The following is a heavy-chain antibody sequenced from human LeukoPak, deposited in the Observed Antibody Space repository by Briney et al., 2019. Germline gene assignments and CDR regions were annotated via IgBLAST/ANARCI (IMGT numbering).Heavy chain of an antibody. J-gene: IGHJ4*02. CDR1: GFTFSSYS. D-gene: IGHD5-18*01. CDR3: ARDSVRDDVDTAMVTPGF. V-gene: IGHV3-21*01. Sequence: PGGSLRLSCAASGFTFSSYSMNWVRQAPGKGLEWVSSISSSSSYIYYADSVKGRFTISRDNAKNSLYLQMNSLRAEDTAVYYCARDSVRDDVDTAMVTPGFWGQGTLVTVSS. CDR2: ISSSSSYI.